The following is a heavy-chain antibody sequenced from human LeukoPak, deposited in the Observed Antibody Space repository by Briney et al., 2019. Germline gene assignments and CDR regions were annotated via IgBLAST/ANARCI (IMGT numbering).Heavy chain of an antibody. V-gene: IGHV1-2*02. CDR3: ARVDRLYERTYPAGYDI. CDR2: INPHSGGT. D-gene: IGHD6-25*01. J-gene: IGHJ3*02. Sequence: ASVKVSCKASGYNFRDYYIHWVRHAPGRGLEWMGWINPHSGGTRYAPKFQGRVTMSRDTSINTAYMELRRLRSDDTAAFYCARVDRLYERTYPAGYDIWGQGTRVTVSS. CDR1: GYNFRDYY.